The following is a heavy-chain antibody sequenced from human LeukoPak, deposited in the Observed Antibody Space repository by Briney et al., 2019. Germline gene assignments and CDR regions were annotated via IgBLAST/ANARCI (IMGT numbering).Heavy chain of an antibody. V-gene: IGHV3-23*01. Sequence: GGSLRLSCAASGFTFSSYAMSWFRQAPAKGLEWVSAISGSGGSTYYADSVKGRFTISRDNSKNTLYLQMNSLRAEDTAVYYCAKEGGYAAMVGYFDYWGQGTLVTVSS. CDR1: GFTFSSYA. CDR2: ISGSGGST. D-gene: IGHD5-18*01. J-gene: IGHJ4*02. CDR3: AKEGGYAAMVGYFDY.